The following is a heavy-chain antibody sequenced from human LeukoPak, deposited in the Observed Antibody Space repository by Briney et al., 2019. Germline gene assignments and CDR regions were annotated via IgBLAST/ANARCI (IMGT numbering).Heavy chain of an antibody. CDR1: GFTFSSYW. D-gene: IGHD2-2*01. V-gene: IGHV3-7*04. J-gene: IGHJ4*02. Sequence: RGSLRLSCAASGFTFSSYWMSWVRQAPGKGLEWVANIKQDGREKYNADSVKRRLTIAEANAKNTMYLQMNSLRAADTAVCYCARDRRCSSTSGYYFVYWGEGTLVTVSS. CDR2: IKQDGREK. CDR3: ARDRRCSSTSGYYFVY.